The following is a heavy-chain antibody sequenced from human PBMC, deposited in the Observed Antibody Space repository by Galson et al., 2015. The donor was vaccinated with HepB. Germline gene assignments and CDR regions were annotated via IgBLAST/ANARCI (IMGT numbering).Heavy chain of an antibody. Sequence: SLRLSCAVSGFSFSEHYIDWVRQTPGKGLEWVGRSGNPAYGYFTEYAASVQGRLNFIRDDSRNSLFLEMTNLKTEDTAIYYCVRGPGTRYPKCFYYLDVWGKGTTVIVSS. V-gene: IGHV3-72*01. CDR3: VRGPGTRYPKCFYYLDV. CDR1: GFSFSEHY. J-gene: IGHJ6*03. CDR2: SGNPAYGYFT. D-gene: IGHD2-15*01.